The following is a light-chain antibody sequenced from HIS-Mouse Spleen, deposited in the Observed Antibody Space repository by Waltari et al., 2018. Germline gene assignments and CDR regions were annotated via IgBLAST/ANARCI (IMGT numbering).Light chain of an antibody. J-gene: IGKJ1*01. V-gene: IGKV1-8*01. CDR1: QGISSY. Sequence: AIRMTQSPSSLSASTGDRVTITCRASQGISSYLAWYQQKPGKAPKLLIYAASTLQSGVPSRCSGSGSGTDFTLTISCLRSEDFATYYCQQYYSYPPWTFGQGTKVEIK. CDR3: QQYYSYPPWT. CDR2: AAS.